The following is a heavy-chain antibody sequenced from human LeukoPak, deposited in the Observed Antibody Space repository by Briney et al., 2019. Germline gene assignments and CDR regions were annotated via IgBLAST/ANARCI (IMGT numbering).Heavy chain of an antibody. Sequence: SETLPLTCAVYGGSFSGYYWSWIRQPPGKGLEWIGEINHSGSTNYNPSLKSRVTISVDTSKNQFSLKLSSVTAADTAVYYCARETPYGSGSYPFDYWGQGILVNVSS. CDR1: GGSFSGYY. CDR2: INHSGST. D-gene: IGHD3-10*01. V-gene: IGHV4-34*01. CDR3: ARETPYGSGSYPFDY. J-gene: IGHJ4*02.